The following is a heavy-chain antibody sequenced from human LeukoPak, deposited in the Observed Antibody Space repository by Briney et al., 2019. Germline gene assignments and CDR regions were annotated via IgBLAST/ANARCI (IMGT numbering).Heavy chain of an antibody. CDR2: ISYDGSNK. V-gene: IGHV3-30*03. CDR1: GFTFSSHS. J-gene: IGHJ4*02. Sequence: GGSLRLSCAASGFTFSSHSMNWVRQAPGKGLEWVAVISYDGSNKYYADSVKGRFTISRDNSKNTLYLQMNSLRAEDTAVYYCARSLLNLYYGSGTLDYWGQGTLVTVSS. CDR3: ARSLLNLYYGSGTLDY. D-gene: IGHD3-10*01.